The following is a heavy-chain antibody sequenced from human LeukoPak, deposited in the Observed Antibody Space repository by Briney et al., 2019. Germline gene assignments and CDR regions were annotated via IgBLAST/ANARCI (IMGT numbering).Heavy chain of an antibody. V-gene: IGHV4-34*01. D-gene: IGHD3-10*01. CDR2: INHSGST. J-gene: IGHJ4*02. CDR3: ARSYGSRYY. CDR1: GGSFSGYY. Sequence: PSETLSLTCAVYGGSFSGYYWSWIRQPSGKGLEWIGEINHSGSTNYNPSLKSRVTISVDTSKNQFSLKLSSVTAADTAVYYCARSYGSRYYWGQGTLVTVSS.